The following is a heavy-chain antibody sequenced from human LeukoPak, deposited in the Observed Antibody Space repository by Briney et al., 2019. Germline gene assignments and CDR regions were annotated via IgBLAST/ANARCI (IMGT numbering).Heavy chain of an antibody. CDR3: AKDDAWLQFGE. CDR1: GFTFSSHG. V-gene: IGHV3-23*01. J-gene: IGHJ4*02. CDR2: ISPRGDIT. Sequence: GGSLRLSRAASGFTFSSHGMNWVRQAPGKGLEWVSGISPRGDITYYADSVKGRFTVSRDNFKNTLYLEVISLTAEDTAVYYCAKDDAWLQFGEWSQGTLVTVSS. D-gene: IGHD3-10*01.